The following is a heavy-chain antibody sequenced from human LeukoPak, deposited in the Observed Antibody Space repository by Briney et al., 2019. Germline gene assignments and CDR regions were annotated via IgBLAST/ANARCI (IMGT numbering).Heavy chain of an antibody. J-gene: IGHJ6*03. Sequence: SETLSLTCSVSDGSFSSHYWSWIRQPPGKGLDWIGYIYYSGSTNYNPSLKSRVTISVDPSKNQFSLKLSSVTAADTAVYYCASARYYDFWSGYYSGYYYYYMDVWGKGTTVTVSS. CDR3: ASARYYDFWSGYYSGYYYYYMDV. D-gene: IGHD3-3*01. CDR2: IYYSGST. CDR1: DGSFSSHY. V-gene: IGHV4-59*11.